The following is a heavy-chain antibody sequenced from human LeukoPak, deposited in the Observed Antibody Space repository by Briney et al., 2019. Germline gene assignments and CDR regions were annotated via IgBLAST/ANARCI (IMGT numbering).Heavy chain of an antibody. CDR2: IYPGDSDT. CDR1: GYSFTSYW. CDR3: ARGGGTDLRFLEWLLSNDAFDI. J-gene: IGHJ3*02. Sequence: GESLKISCKGSGYSFTSYWIGWVRQMPGKGLEWMGIIYPGDSDTRYSPSFQGQVTISADKSISTAYLQWSSLKASETAMYYCARGGGTDLRFLEWLLSNDAFDIWGQGTMVIVSS. V-gene: IGHV5-51*01. D-gene: IGHD3-3*01.